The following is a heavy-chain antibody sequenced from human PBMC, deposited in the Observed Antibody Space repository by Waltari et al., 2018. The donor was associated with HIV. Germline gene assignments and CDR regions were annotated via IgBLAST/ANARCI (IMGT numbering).Heavy chain of an antibody. Sequence: QVKLQESGTGLVKPSQTLSLTCTVPGGSTSSGSYYWSWVRQPAGKGLQWIGRIYSRGSTNYNPSLKSRVTISADTSKNQFSLKLNSVTAADTAVYFCARDSSDYYYGLDVWGQGTTVTVSS. CDR1: GGSTSSGSYY. D-gene: IGHD6-6*01. CDR2: IYSRGST. V-gene: IGHV4-61*02. J-gene: IGHJ6*02. CDR3: ARDSSDYYYGLDV.